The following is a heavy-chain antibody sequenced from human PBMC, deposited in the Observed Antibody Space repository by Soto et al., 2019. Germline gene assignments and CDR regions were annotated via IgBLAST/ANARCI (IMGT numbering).Heavy chain of an antibody. CDR3: VRDMAATVDDYYYSAVDV. V-gene: IGHV1-2*02. J-gene: IGHJ6*02. Sequence: ASVKVSCKPSGYSFTGYRLHWVRQAPGQGLEWMGWLNPQNGDTSYAQKFRDRVTMTSDTSITTAYMDLSRLTSDDTATYYCVRDMAATVDDYYYSAVDVWGQGTTVTVSS. CDR2: LNPQNGDT. D-gene: IGHD4-17*01. CDR1: GYSFTGYR.